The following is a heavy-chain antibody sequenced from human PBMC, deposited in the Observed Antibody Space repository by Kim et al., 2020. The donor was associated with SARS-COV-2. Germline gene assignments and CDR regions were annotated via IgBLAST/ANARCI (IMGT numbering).Heavy chain of an antibody. CDR2: ISYDGSNK. J-gene: IGHJ6*02. CDR1: GFTFSSYG. CDR3: ARERTVTTTKKSGGMDV. Sequence: GGSLRLSCAASGFTFSSYGMHWVRQAPGKGLEWVAVISYDGSNKYYADSVKGRFTISRDNSKNTLYLQMNSLRAEDTAVYYCARERTVTTTKKSGGMDVWGRGTPVTVSS. V-gene: IGHV3-30*12. D-gene: IGHD4-17*01.